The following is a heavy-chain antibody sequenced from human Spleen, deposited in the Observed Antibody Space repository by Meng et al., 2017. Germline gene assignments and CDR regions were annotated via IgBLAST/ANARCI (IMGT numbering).Heavy chain of an antibody. D-gene: IGHD6-25*01. J-gene: IGHJ4*02. V-gene: IGHV4-34*01. CDR1: GGSFSGYY. CDR3: ARGRFVQRLFDY. Sequence: QVQLQESGPGLVKASETLSLTCAVYGGSFSGYYWSWIRQPPGKGLEWIGEINHSGSTNYNPSLKSRVTISVDTSKNQFSLKLSSVTAADTAVYYCARGRFVQRLFDYWGQGTLVTVSS. CDR2: INHSGST.